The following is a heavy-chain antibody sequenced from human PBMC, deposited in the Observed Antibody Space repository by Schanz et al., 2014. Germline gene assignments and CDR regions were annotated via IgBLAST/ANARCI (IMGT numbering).Heavy chain of an antibody. CDR2: VFPNGIT. Sequence: QVQLQESGPGLVKPSQTLSLTCSVSGGSISSGSYYWNWIRQPAGKGLEWIGRVFPNGITNYNPSPKSRVPISLHTSKTQCSRTLTSLTAADTAVYYCARDTTWRLDLWGRGTLVTVSS. CDR1: GGSISSGSYY. J-gene: IGHJ2*01. D-gene: IGHD1-1*01. V-gene: IGHV4-61*02. CDR3: ARDTTWRLDL.